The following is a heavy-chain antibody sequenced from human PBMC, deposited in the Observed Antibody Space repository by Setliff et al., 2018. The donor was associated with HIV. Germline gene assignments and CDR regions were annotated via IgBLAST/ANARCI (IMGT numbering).Heavy chain of an antibody. Sequence: SETLSLTCSVSGGSIDGYFWSWIRQPAGKGLEWIGRLYSSGSVNYNPSLASRLSMSVDMSKNQFSLKLRSVTAADTALYYCARVVVLPASIAGSFAFDIWGQGTMVTVSS. CDR2: LYSSGSV. V-gene: IGHV4-4*07. CDR1: GGSIDGYF. J-gene: IGHJ3*02. D-gene: IGHD2-2*01. CDR3: ARVVVLPASIAGSFAFDI.